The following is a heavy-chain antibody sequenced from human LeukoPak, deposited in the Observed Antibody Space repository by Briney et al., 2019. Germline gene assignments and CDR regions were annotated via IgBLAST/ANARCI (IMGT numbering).Heavy chain of an antibody. CDR1: GFTFSSYA. Sequence: GGSLRLSCAASGFTFSSYAMSWVRQAPGKGLEWVSAISGSGGSTYYADSVKGRFTISRDNSKNTLYLQMNSLRAEDTAVYYCARDYYGSGTPSYYFDYWGQGTLVTVSS. D-gene: IGHD3-10*01. J-gene: IGHJ4*02. CDR2: ISGSGGST. V-gene: IGHV3-23*01. CDR3: ARDYYGSGTPSYYFDY.